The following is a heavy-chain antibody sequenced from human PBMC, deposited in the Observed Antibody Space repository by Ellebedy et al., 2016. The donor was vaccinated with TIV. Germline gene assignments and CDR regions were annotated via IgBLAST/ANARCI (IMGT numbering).Heavy chain of an antibody. D-gene: IGHD6-6*01. J-gene: IGHJ6*03. CDR1: GGSFSGYY. CDR3: ARGGYSSSSGNYCYYMDV. V-gene: IGHV4-34*01. Sequence: GSLRLSXAVYGGSFSGYYWTWIRQPPGRGLEYIGEINQSGTTNYNPSLKSRVTVSVDTSKNQFSLKLSSVAAADTAMYFCARGGYSSSSGNYCYYMDVWGKGTTVTVSS. CDR2: INQSGTT.